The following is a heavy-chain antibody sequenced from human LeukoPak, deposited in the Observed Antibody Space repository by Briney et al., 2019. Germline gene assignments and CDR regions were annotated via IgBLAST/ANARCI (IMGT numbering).Heavy chain of an antibody. V-gene: IGHV3-30-3*01. Sequence: PGGSLRLSCAASGFTFRSYAMRWVRQAPGKGLEWVAVISYDGSNKYYADSVKGRFTISRDNSKNTLYLQMNSLRAEDTAVYYCARAGRGIVVVRRAFAIWGQGTMVTLSS. J-gene: IGHJ3*02. CDR3: ARAGRGIVVVRRAFAI. D-gene: IGHD3-22*01. CDR2: ISYDGSNK. CDR1: GFTFRSYA.